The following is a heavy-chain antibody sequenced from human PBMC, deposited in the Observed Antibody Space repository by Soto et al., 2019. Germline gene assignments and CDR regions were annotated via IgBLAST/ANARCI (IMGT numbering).Heavy chain of an antibody. J-gene: IGHJ3*02. Sequence: GGSLRLSCAASGFTFSSYAMHWVRQAPGKGLEWVAVISYDGSNKYYADSVKGRFTISRDNSKNTLYLQMNSLRAEDTAVYYCARLRRNYYYGSGSYYEGAFDIWGQGTMVTVSS. CDR1: GFTFSSYA. V-gene: IGHV3-30-3*01. D-gene: IGHD3-10*01. CDR3: ARLRRNYYYGSGSYYEGAFDI. CDR2: ISYDGSNK.